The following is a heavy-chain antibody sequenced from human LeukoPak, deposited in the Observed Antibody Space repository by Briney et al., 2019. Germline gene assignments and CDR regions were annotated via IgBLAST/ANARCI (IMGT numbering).Heavy chain of an antibody. J-gene: IGHJ6*03. V-gene: IGHV4-61*02. D-gene: IGHD3-10*01. CDR1: GGSISSGSYY. CDR2: IYTSGST. Sequence: SQTLSLTCTVSGGSISSGSYYWSWIRQPAGKGLEWIGRIYTSGSTNYNPSLKSRVTISGDTSKNQFSLRLRSVTAADTAVYYCARSRGFDYSFYMDVWGKGTTVTISS. CDR3: ARSRGFDYSFYMDV.